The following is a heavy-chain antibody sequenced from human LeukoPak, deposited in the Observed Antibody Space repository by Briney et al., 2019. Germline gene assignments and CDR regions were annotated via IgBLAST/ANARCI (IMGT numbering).Heavy chain of an antibody. CDR3: ARPAYCGGNCYYFPDY. Sequence: GGSLRLSCAASRFTFSSYSMNWVRQAPGKGLEWVSSISSSGSYIYYADSVKGRFTISRDNAKHSLYLQMNSLRAEDTAVYYCARPAYCGGNCYYFPDYWGQGTLVTVSS. CDR1: RFTFSSYS. CDR2: ISSSGSYI. J-gene: IGHJ4*02. D-gene: IGHD2-21*02. V-gene: IGHV3-21*01.